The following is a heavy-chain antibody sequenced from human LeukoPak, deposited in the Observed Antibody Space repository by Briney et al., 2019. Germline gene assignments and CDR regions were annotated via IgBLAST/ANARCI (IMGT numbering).Heavy chain of an antibody. CDR3: AKSFWGIAVAGTCFDY. D-gene: IGHD6-19*01. Sequence: GGSLRLSCAASGFTFSSYAMSWVRQAPGKGLEWVSAISGSGGSTYYADSVKGRFTISRDNSKNTLYLQMNSLRAEDTAVYYCAKSFWGIAVAGTCFDYWGRGTLVTVSS. V-gene: IGHV3-23*01. CDR1: GFTFSSYA. J-gene: IGHJ4*02. CDR2: ISGSGGST.